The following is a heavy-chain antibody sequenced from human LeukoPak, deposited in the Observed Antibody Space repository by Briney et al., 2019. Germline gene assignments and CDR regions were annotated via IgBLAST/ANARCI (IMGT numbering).Heavy chain of an antibody. J-gene: IGHJ3*02. D-gene: IGHD3-22*01. Sequence: GGSLRLSCEVSGFTFSSYSMNWVRQAPGKGLEWVSSISSRSSYIDYADSVKGRFTISRDNAKNSLYLQMNSLRAEDTAVYYCARSNYYDSRSWGFDIWGQGTMVTVSS. CDR2: ISSRSSYI. V-gene: IGHV3-21*01. CDR1: GFTFSSYS. CDR3: ARSNYYDSRSWGFDI.